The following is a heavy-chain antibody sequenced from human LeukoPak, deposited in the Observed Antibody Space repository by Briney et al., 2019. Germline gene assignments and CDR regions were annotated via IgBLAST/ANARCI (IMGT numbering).Heavy chain of an antibody. V-gene: IGHV3-9*01. CDR2: ISWNSGTK. CDR1: GFTFDDYA. J-gene: IGHJ6*02. CDR3: ARRNAMDV. Sequence: GGSLRLSCAASGFTFDDYAMHWVRQAPGKGLEWVSGISWNSGTKGYADSVKGRFTISRDDAKSSLYLQMNSLRAEDTAVYYCARRNAMDVWGQGTTVIVFS.